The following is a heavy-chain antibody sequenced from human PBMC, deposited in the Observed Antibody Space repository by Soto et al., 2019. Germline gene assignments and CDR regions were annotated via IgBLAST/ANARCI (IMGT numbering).Heavy chain of an antibody. CDR3: ARYPRLDY. J-gene: IGHJ4*02. CDR1: GGSISGYY. Sequence: SETLSLTCTVSGGSISGYYWIWIRQPPGKRLEWIGYIYYTGSTNYNPSLRSRVTISIDTSKNQFSLKLSSVTAADTAVYYCARYPRLDYWGQGTLVTVSS. V-gene: IGHV4-59*08. CDR2: IYYTGST.